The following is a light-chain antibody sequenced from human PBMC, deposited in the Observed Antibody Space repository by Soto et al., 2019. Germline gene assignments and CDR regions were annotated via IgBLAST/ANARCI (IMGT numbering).Light chain of an antibody. V-gene: IGKV3-20*01. CDR1: QNIRGNE. CDR3: QDYGTSAPWT. Sequence: EVVLTQSPGTLSLSPGERATLSCRASQNIRGNELAWYQQKPGQAPRLLIYRGSTRATGIPDRFSGRGSGTDFTLTISRLEPEDFELYYCQDYGTSAPWTFGQGTKVEIK. J-gene: IGKJ1*01. CDR2: RGS.